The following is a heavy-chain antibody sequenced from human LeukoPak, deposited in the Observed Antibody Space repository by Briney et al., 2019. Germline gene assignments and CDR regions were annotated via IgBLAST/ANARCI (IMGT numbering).Heavy chain of an antibody. CDR2: IYSGGST. J-gene: IGHJ4*02. Sequence: GGSLRLSCAASGFTVSSNYMSWVRQAPGKGLEWVSVIYSGGSTYYADSVKGRFTISRDNSKNTLYLQMNSLRAEDTAVYYCARAPLTADFDYWGQGTLVTVSS. CDR3: ARAPLTADFDY. D-gene: IGHD3-16*01. CDR1: GFTVSSNY. V-gene: IGHV3-53*01.